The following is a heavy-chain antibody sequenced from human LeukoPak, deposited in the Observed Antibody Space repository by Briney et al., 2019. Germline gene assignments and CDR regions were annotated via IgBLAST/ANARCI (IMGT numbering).Heavy chain of an antibody. CDR2: ISSGSGTT. Sequence: GGSLRLSCAASGFTFSSYSMNWVRQALGKGLECVSYISSGSGTTYYADSVKGRFTISRDNAKNSLYLEMNSLRAEDTAVYYCARDSTDGMDVWGQGTTVTVSS. V-gene: IGHV3-48*01. J-gene: IGHJ6*02. CDR3: ARDSTDGMDV. CDR1: GFTFSSYS.